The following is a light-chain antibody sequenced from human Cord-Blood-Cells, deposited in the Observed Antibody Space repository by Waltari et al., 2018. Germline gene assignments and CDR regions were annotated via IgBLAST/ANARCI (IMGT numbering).Light chain of an antibody. CDR3: SSYTSRSTLVV. J-gene: IGLJ2*01. CDR2: DVS. CDR1: SSAVGGYNY. V-gene: IGLV2-14*01. Sequence: QSALTQPASVSGSPGQSITIACTGTSSAVGGYNYFSWYQQHPGKAPKLMIYDVSNRPSGVSNRFSGSKSGNTASLTISGLQAEDEADYYCSSYTSRSTLVVFGGGTKLTVL.